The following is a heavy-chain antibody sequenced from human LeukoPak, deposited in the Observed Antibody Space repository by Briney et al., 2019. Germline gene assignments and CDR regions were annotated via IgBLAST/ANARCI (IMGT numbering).Heavy chain of an antibody. Sequence: ASVKVSCKASGYIFTNYGISWVRQASGQGLEWMGWISAYNGNTNYAQKLQGRVTMTTDTSTSTAYMELRSLRSDDTAVYYCARVRSTPTTYSSSWGDFDYWGQGILVTVSS. CDR1: GYIFTNYG. CDR3: ARVRSTPTTYSSSWGDFDY. J-gene: IGHJ4*02. D-gene: IGHD6-13*01. CDR2: ISAYNGNT. V-gene: IGHV1-18*01.